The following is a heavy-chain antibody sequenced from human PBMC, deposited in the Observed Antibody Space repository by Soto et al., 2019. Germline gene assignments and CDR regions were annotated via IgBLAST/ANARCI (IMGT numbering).Heavy chain of an antibody. Sequence: ASVKVSCKASGYTFTSYYMHWVRQAPGQGLEWMGIINPSGGSTSYAQKFQGRVTMTRDTSTSTVYMELSSLRSEDTAVYYCAREGYYDSSSPSAFDIWGQGTMVTVSS. D-gene: IGHD3-22*01. CDR3: AREGYYDSSSPSAFDI. V-gene: IGHV1-46*01. J-gene: IGHJ3*02. CDR1: GYTFTSYY. CDR2: INPSGGST.